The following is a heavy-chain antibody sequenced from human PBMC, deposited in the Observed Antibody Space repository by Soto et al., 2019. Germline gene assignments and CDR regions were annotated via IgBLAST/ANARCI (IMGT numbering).Heavy chain of an antibody. V-gene: IGHV3-33*01. Sequence: GGSLRLSCTASGFTFSSDGMPWVRRAPGKGLEWVSVIWSDGSNKYYADSVKGRFTIFRDNSKSTLYLQMNGLRAEDTAVYYCARDGSNKPGFYYGMDVWGQGTTVTVSS. J-gene: IGHJ6*02. CDR1: GFTFSSDG. CDR2: IWSDGSNK. D-gene: IGHD6-13*01. CDR3: ARDGSNKPGFYYGMDV.